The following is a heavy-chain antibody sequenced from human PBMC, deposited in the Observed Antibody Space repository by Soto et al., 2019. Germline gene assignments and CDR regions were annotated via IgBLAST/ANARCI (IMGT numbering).Heavy chain of an antibody. V-gene: IGHV3-23*01. CDR2: ISGSGGST. CDR1: GFIVSSYA. Sequence: EVQLLESGGGLVQPGGSLRLSCAASGFIVSSYAVGWVRQAPGVGLQWVSAISGSGGSTYYADSVKGRFTISRDNSKNTLNVQMNSLGAEDTAVYFCAKGRDLAVRSTFAFDIWGQGTMVTVSS. D-gene: IGHD4-4*01. J-gene: IGHJ3*02. CDR3: AKGRDLAVRSTFAFDI.